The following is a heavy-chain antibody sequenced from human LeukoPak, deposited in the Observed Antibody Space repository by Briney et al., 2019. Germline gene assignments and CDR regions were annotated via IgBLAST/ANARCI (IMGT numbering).Heavy chain of an antibody. J-gene: IGHJ4*02. CDR1: GFTFSSYG. CDR2: ISGSGGST. Sequence: GGSLRLSCTASGFTFSSYGMSWVRQAPGKGLEWVSAISGSGGSTYYADSVKGRFTISRDNSKNTLYLQMNSLRAEDTAVYYCAKSRAHAIGLFDYWGQGTLVTVSS. V-gene: IGHV3-23*01. CDR3: AKSRAHAIGLFDY. D-gene: IGHD3/OR15-3a*01.